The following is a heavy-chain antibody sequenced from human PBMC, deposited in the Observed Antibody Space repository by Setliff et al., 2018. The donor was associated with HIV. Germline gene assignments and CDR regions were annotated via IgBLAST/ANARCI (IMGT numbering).Heavy chain of an antibody. CDR2: IYYSGSP. CDR1: GGSISNYY. Sequence: SETLSLTCTVSGGSISNYYWSWIRQPPGKELEWIGYIYYSGSPNYNPSLKSRVTISVDTSKNQFSLNLSSVTAADTAVYFCARGIRTAAAPTFDHWGQGALVTVSS. CDR3: ARGIRTAAAPTFDH. V-gene: IGHV4-59*01. D-gene: IGHD6-13*01. J-gene: IGHJ4*02.